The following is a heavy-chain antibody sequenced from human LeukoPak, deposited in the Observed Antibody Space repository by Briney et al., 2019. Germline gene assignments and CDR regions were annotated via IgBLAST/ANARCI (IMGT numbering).Heavy chain of an antibody. D-gene: IGHD4-23*01. V-gene: IGHV4-34*01. CDR3: ARGRGYGGNYGDLDY. Sequence: SETLSLTCAVYGGSFSGYYWSWIRQPPGKGLEWIGEINHSGSTNYNPSLKSRVTISVDTSKNQFSLKLSSVTAADTAVYYCARGRGYGGNYGDLDYWGQGTLVTVSS. CDR2: INHSGST. CDR1: GGSFSGYY. J-gene: IGHJ4*02.